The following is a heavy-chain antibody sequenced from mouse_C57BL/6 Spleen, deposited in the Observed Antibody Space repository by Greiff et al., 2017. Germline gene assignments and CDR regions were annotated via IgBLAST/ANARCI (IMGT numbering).Heavy chain of an antibody. D-gene: IGHD2-3*01. Sequence: EVQLQQSGPELVKPGASVKISCKASGYTFTDYYMNWVKQSHGKSLEWIGDINPNNGGTSYNQKFKGKATLTVDKSSSTAYMELRSLTSEDSAVYYCARWGPYDGYAMDYWGQGTSVTVSS. CDR1: GYTFTDYY. V-gene: IGHV1-26*01. CDR3: ARWGPYDGYAMDY. CDR2: INPNNGGT. J-gene: IGHJ4*01.